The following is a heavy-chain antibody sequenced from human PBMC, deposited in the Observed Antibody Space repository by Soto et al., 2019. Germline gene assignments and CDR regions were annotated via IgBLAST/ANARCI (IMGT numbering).Heavy chain of an antibody. CDR2: ISYDGSNK. D-gene: IGHD5-18*01. CDR1: GFTFSRYG. Sequence: GGSLRLSCASSGFTFSRYGMHLVRQAPGNGLEWVAVISYDGSNKYYADSVKGRFTISRDNFQNTLYVQMNSLRAEDTAVYYCARGSVDTAMIAPDAFDIWGQGTMVTVSS. J-gene: IGHJ3*02. V-gene: IGHV3-30*03. CDR3: ARGSVDTAMIAPDAFDI.